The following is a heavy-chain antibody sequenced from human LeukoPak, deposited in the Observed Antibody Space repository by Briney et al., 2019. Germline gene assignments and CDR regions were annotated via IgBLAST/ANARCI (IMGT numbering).Heavy chain of an antibody. J-gene: IGHJ4*02. Sequence: ASVKVSRKASGYTFTSYGISWVRQAPGQGLEWMGWISAYNGNTNYAQKLQGRVTMTTDTSTSTAYMELRSLRSDDTAVYYCARAMYYYDSSGYYDYWGQGTLVTVSS. D-gene: IGHD3-22*01. CDR1: GYTFTSYG. CDR3: ARAMYYYDSSGYYDY. CDR2: ISAYNGNT. V-gene: IGHV1-18*01.